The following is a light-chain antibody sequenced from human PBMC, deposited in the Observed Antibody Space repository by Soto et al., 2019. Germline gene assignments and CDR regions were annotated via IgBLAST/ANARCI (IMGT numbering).Light chain of an antibody. CDR2: GNS. CDR3: QSYDSSLSRV. V-gene: IGLV1-40*01. J-gene: IGLJ2*01. CDR1: SSNIGAGYD. Sequence: QSELTQPPSVSGAPGQRVTISCTGSSSNIGAGYDVHWYQQLPGTAPKLLIYGNSNRPSGVPDRFSGSKSGTSASLAITGLQAEDEADYYCQSYDSSLSRVFGGGTKLTVL.